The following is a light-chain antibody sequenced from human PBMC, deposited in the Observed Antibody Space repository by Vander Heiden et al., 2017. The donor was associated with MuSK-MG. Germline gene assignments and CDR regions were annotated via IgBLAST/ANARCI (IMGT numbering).Light chain of an antibody. CDR2: DVH. CDR1: DSGIGALDY. J-gene: IGLJ2*01. CDR3: ASYSIDTTLV. Sequence: QSALTQPASVSGSPGQSITISCTGTDSGIGALDYVSWYQQHPGRAPKLLIFDVHSRPSGVSDRFSGSKSVNTASLTISGLQPDDEAIYYCASYSIDTTLVFGGGTEVAVL. V-gene: IGLV2-14*03.